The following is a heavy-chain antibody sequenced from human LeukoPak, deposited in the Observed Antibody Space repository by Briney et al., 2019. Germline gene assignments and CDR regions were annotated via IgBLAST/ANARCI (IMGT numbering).Heavy chain of an antibody. J-gene: IGHJ5*02. V-gene: IGHV1-69*06. CDR1: GYTFTSYG. D-gene: IGHD4-17*01. CDR2: IIPIFGTA. Sequence: GASVKVSCKASGYTFTSYGISWVRQAPGQGLEWMGGIIPIFGTANYAQKFQGRVTITADKSTSTAYMELSSLRSEDTAVYYCARGVEEMEDYGDYGWFDPWGQGTLVTVSS. CDR3: ARGVEEMEDYGDYGWFDP.